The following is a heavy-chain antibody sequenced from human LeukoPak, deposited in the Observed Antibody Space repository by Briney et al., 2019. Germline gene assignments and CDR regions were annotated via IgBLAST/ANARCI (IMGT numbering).Heavy chain of an antibody. CDR1: GGSISGYY. V-gene: IGHV4-59*08. J-gene: IGHJ3*02. D-gene: IGHD3-9*01. Sequence: SETLSLTCTVSGGSISGYYWSWIRQPPGKGLEWIGYIFSSGSAAYNPSLRSRVTASIDTSKNQFSLKLRSVTAADTAIYYCARQGYDILTGYIGAFDIWGQGTMVTVSS. CDR2: IFSSGSA. CDR3: ARQGYDILTGYIGAFDI.